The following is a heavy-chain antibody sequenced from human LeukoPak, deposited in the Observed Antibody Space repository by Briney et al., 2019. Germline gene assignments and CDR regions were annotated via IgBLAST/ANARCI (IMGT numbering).Heavy chain of an antibody. CDR2: IYYSGST. CDR1: GGSISSSSYY. D-gene: IGHD3-9*01. Sequence: PSETLPLTCTVSGGSISSSSYYWGWIRQPPGKGLEGIGSIYYSGSTYYNPSLKSRFTISVDTSKNQLSLKLSSVTAADTAVYYCARHHGYYDILTGYYRKLYFDYWGQGTLVTVSS. J-gene: IGHJ4*02. V-gene: IGHV4-39*01. CDR3: ARHHGYYDILTGYYRKLYFDY.